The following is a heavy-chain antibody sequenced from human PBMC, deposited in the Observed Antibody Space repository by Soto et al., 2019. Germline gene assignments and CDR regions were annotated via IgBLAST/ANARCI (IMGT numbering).Heavy chain of an antibody. CDR1: GGSMSSYY. V-gene: IGHV4-59*01. J-gene: IGHJ6*04. CDR2: IYYSGST. CDR3: ARDSLAYGGSDRHYAGDYGRDV. D-gene: IGHD2-21*02. Sequence: SDTLFCTCTFSGGSMSSYYWSWCRQPPGKGLEWIGYIYYSGSTNYNPALKSRVTISVDTSKNQSSLKLSSVTAADTAVYYCARDSLAYGGSDRHYAGDYGRDVWGNGPTVT.